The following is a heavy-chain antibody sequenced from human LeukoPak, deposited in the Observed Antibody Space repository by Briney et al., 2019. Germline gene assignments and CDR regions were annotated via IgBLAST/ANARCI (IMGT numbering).Heavy chain of an antibody. Sequence: SETLSLTYAVYGGSSSGYYWSWIRQPPGKGLEWIGEINHSGSTNYNPSLKSRVTISVDTSKNQFSLKLSSVTAADTAVYYCARGGAQYCSSTSCYTLFDYWGQGTLVTVSS. CDR3: ARGGAQYCSSTSCYTLFDY. CDR1: GGSSSGYY. J-gene: IGHJ4*02. D-gene: IGHD2-2*02. CDR2: INHSGST. V-gene: IGHV4-34*01.